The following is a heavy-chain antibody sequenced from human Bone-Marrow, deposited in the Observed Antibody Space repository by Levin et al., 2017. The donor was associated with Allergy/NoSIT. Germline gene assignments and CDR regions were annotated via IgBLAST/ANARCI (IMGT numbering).Heavy chain of an antibody. CDR1: GFTFSSYW. V-gene: IGHV3-7*01. D-gene: IGHD2-21*02. CDR2: IKQDGSEK. J-gene: IGHJ5*02. CDR3: ARENDIVVVTANLNPPNWFDP. Sequence: GGSLRLSCAASGFTFSSYWMSWVRQAPGKGLEWVANIKQDGSEKYYVDSVKGRFTISRDNAKNSLYLQMNSLRAEDTAVYYCARENDIVVVTANLNPPNWFDPWGQGTLVTVSS.